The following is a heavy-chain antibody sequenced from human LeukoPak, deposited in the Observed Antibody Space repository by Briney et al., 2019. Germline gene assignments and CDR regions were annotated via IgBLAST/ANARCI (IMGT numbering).Heavy chain of an antibody. CDR2: IKTDGSEK. J-gene: IGHJ4*02. CDR3: ARGVSSWYHYFDY. CDR1: GFTFSSYW. Sequence: GGSLRLSCAASGFTFSSYWVSWVRQARGKGVEWVANIKTDGSEKSYVASVKGRFTLSRDNAKNSLYMQMNSLRAEDTAVYYCARGVSSWYHYFDYWGQGTLVTVSS. D-gene: IGHD6-13*01. V-gene: IGHV3-7*01.